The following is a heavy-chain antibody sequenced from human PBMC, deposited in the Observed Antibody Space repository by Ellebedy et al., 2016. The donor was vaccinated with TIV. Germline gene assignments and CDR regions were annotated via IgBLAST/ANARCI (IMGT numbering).Heavy chain of an antibody. CDR2: INAGNGDT. CDR3: ARDPEGPYYYGSGKFGY. D-gene: IGHD3-10*01. Sequence: ASVKVSXKASGYTFTSHIIHWVRQAPGQWLEWLGWINAGNGDTKYSQKFQGRVTITRDTSASTVYMEMSSLRSEDTAVFYCARDPEGPYYYGSGKFGYWGQGTLVTVSS. CDR1: GYTFTSHI. V-gene: IGHV1-3*01. J-gene: IGHJ4*02.